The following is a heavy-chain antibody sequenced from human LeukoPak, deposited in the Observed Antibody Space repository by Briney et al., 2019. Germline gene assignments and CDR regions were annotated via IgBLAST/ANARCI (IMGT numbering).Heavy chain of an antibody. V-gene: IGHV4-39*02. CDR3: ARDGYSSSSVSGWFDP. CDR2: IYYSGST. CDR1: GGSISSSSYY. D-gene: IGHD6-6*01. Sequence: PSETLSLTCTVSGGSISSSSYYWGWIRQPPGKGLEWIGSIYYSGSTYYNPSLKSRVTISVDTSKNQFSLKLSSVTAADTAVYYCARDGYSSSSVSGWFDPWGQGTLVTVSS. J-gene: IGHJ5*02.